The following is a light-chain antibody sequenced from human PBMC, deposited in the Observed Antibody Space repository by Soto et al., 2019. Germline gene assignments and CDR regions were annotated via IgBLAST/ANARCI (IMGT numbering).Light chain of an antibody. CDR1: QGIRDD. J-gene: IGKJ2*01. V-gene: IGKV1-6*01. CDR3: LQDYDYPYT. CDR2: AAS. Sequence: AIQMTQSPSSLSASVGDRVTITCRASQGIRDDLAWYQQRPGKAPKLLIYAASNLQSGVPSRFSGSGSGTDFTLIISSLQPEDFVTYYCLQDYDYPYTFGQGTKLEIK.